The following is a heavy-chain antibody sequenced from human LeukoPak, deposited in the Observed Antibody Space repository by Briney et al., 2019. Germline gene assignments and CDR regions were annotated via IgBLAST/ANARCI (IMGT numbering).Heavy chain of an antibody. D-gene: IGHD3-16*02. J-gene: IGHJ4*02. CDR1: GYTFTSYG. CDR3: ARDGDYDYVWGSYRYPYFDY. V-gene: IGHV1-18*01. Sequence: ASVKVSCKASGYTFTSYGIIWVRQAPGQGLEWMGWISAYNGNTNYAQKLQGRVTMTTDTSTSTAYMELRSLRSDDTAVYYCARDGDYDYVWGSYRYPYFDYWGQGTLVTVSS. CDR2: ISAYNGNT.